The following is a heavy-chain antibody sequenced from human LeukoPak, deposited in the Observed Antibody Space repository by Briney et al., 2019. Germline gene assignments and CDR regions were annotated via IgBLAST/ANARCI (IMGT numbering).Heavy chain of an antibody. J-gene: IGHJ6*03. CDR3: ARGDCSSTICYSPMDV. CDR1: GYSISSGYY. V-gene: IGHV4-38-2*02. D-gene: IGHD2-2*01. Sequence: SETLSLTCTVSGYSISSGYYWVWIRPPPGKGLEWIGSIYRSGSTNYNPSLKSRVTISVDTSNNQFSLKLTSVTAADTAVYHCARGDCSSTICYSPMDVWGKGTTVTVSS. CDR2: IYRSGST.